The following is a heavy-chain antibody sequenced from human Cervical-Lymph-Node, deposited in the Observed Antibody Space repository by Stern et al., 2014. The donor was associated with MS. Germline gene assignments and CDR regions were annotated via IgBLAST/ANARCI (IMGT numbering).Heavy chain of an antibody. CDR3: ARGRAGLNYDFWSGYYSSFDY. J-gene: IGHJ4*02. CDR1: GYTFTSYD. Sequence: QVQLVESGAEVKKPGASVKVSCKASGYTFTSYDINWVRQATGQGLEWMGWMNPNSGNTGYAQKFQGRVTMHRDTSIRTAYMALSSLRSEDTAVYYCARGRAGLNYDFWSGYYSSFDYWGQGTLVTVSS. CDR2: MNPNSGNT. D-gene: IGHD3-3*01. V-gene: IGHV1-8*01.